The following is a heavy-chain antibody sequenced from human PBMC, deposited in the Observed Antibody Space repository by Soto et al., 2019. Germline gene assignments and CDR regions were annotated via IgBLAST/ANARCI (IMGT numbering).Heavy chain of an antibody. Sequence: QVQLVQSGAEVKKPGSSVKVSCKASGGTFSSYAISWVRQAPGQGLEWMGGIIPIFGTANYAQKFQGRVKITADESTRTAYMELSSLRSEDRAVDYCARGAKDTAMGWGGYYFDYWGQGTLVTVSS. J-gene: IGHJ4*02. CDR1: GGTFSSYA. V-gene: IGHV1-69*01. CDR2: IIPIFGTA. D-gene: IGHD5-18*01. CDR3: ARGAKDTAMGWGGYYFDY.